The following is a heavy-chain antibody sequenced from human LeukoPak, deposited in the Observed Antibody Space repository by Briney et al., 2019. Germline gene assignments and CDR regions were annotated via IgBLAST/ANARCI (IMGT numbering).Heavy chain of an antibody. D-gene: IGHD3-3*02. CDR2: IDSGGST. Sequence: GGSLRLSCAASGFTVSGYYMSGGRHAPGGGLEWVSVIDSGGSTYYADSVKGRFTISRDNSKNTLYLQMNSLRAEDTAVYFCATLAPRAGSFDDWGQGTLVTVSS. V-gene: IGHV3-66*01. CDR3: ATLAPRAGSFDD. J-gene: IGHJ4*02. CDR1: GFTVSGYY.